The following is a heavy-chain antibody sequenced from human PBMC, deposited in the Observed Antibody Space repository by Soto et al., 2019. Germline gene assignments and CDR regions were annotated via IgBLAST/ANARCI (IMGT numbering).Heavy chain of an antibody. CDR2: ISGNGDIT. V-gene: IGHV1-46*01. CDR1: GFPLARYY. J-gene: IGHJ5*02. CDR3: ARERDFGELSYDL. D-gene: IGHD3-10*01. Sequence: QVRLVQSGPELKDPGASVRISCTPFGFPLARYYIHWVRQAPGQGPEWIGYISGNGDITAYSQKFKGRVTITIGSMELSSLRSDDAAMYYCARERDFGELSYDLWGQGTLVTVSS.